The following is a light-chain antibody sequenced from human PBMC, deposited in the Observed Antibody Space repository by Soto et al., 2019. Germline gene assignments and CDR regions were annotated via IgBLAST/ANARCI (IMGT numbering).Light chain of an antibody. CDR2: DVN. Sequence: QSALAQPPPATGSHGQSVTIPSPGTSSYVGAYIFVSWYQQHPGKAPKLMIYDVNRRPSGVPDRFSGSKSGNTASLTVSGLQAEDEDDYYCVSFAGGTDVFGTGTKGSVI. J-gene: IGLJ1*01. CDR3: VSFAGGTDV. V-gene: IGLV2-8*01. CDR1: SSYVGAYIF.